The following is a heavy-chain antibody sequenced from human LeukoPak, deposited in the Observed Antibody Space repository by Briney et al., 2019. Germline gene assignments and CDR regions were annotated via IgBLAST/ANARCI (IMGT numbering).Heavy chain of an antibody. Sequence: SETLSLTCTVSGGSISSSSYYWGWIRQPPGKGLEWIGSIYYSGGSYYNPSLKSRVTISVDTSKNQFSLKLSSVTAADTAVYYCARRLSTYSSSPYFDYWGQGTLVTVSS. CDR2: IYYSGGS. D-gene: IGHD6-6*01. J-gene: IGHJ4*02. CDR1: GGSISSSSYY. V-gene: IGHV4-39*01. CDR3: ARRLSTYSSSPYFDY.